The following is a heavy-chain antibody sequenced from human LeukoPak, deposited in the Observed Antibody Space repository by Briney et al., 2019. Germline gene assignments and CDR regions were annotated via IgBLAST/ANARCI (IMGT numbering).Heavy chain of an antibody. Sequence: GVSLRLSCVASGFTFSRHGMNWVRQAPGKGLEWVSGISPSGDIKYYVDSGRGRFTVSRDNSKNTLYLQINSLRDEATAVYYCAKDDAWLQYNDWGQGTLVTVSS. CDR1: GFTFSRHG. J-gene: IGHJ4*02. V-gene: IGHV3-23*01. CDR3: AKDDAWLQYND. D-gene: IGHD5-24*01. CDR2: ISPSGDIK.